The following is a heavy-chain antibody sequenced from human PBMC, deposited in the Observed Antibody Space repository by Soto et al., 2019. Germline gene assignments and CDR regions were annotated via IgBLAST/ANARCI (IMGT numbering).Heavy chain of an antibody. D-gene: IGHD3-22*01. J-gene: IGHJ4*02. V-gene: IGHV4-31*03. CDR2: IYYSGST. Sequence: QVQLQESGPGLVKPSQTLSLTCTVSGGSISSGGYYWSWIRQHPGKGLEWIGYIYYSGSTYYNPSLKSRVTISVDTSKNQFFLKLSSVTAADTAVYYCARFIHQYYYDSRGWFDYWGQGTLVTVSS. CDR3: ARFIHQYYYDSRGWFDY. CDR1: GGSISSGGYY.